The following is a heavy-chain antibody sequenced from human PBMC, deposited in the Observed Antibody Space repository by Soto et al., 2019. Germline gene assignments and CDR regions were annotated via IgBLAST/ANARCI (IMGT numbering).Heavy chain of an antibody. CDR1: GFTFSSHA. V-gene: IGHV3-23*01. Sequence: PGGSLRLSCTASGFTFSSHAMTWVRQAPGKGLEWVSGLSDSGDSIYYADSVKGRFTIYRDNSMNTLYLQMNTLRVEDTAVYYCAKVSSSWYAGFFDFWGQGPLVTVSS. J-gene: IGHJ4*02. CDR2: LSDSGDSI. CDR3: AKVSSSWYAGFFDF. D-gene: IGHD6-13*01.